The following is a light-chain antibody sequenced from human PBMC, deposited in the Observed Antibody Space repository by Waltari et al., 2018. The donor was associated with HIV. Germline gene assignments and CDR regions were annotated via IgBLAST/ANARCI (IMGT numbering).Light chain of an antibody. Sequence: QSALTQPASVSGSPGQSITISCTGTSSDVGGYNYVSCYQQHQGQPPNIMIYDVSNRPSGVSNRFSGSKSGNTASLTISGLQAEDEADYYCSSYTSSSTLVFGGGTKLTVL. J-gene: IGLJ3*02. CDR2: DVS. CDR3: SSYTSSSTLV. V-gene: IGLV2-14*01. CDR1: SSDVGGYNY.